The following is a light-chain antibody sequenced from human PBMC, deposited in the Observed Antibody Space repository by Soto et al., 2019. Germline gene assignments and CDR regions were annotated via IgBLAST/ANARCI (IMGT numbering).Light chain of an antibody. CDR2: GAS. CDR3: QQYGSSPRT. V-gene: IGKV3-20*01. Sequence: EIVLTQSPGTLSLSPGERATLSCRASQSISSIYLAWYQQKPGQAPRLLIYGASSRATGIPDRFSGSGSGTDFTLTINRLEPEDFAVYYCQQYGSSPRTFGQGTKVEIE. CDR1: QSISSIY. J-gene: IGKJ1*01.